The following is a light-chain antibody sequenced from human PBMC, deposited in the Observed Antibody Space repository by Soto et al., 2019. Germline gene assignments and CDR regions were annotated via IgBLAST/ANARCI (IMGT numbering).Light chain of an antibody. CDR1: SSNIGAGYD. Sequence: QAVVTQPPSVSGAPGQRVTISCTGSSSNIGAGYDVHWYQQLPGTAPKLLIYGNSNRPSGVPDRFSGSKSGTSASLAITGLQAEDEADYYCKSYDSSLSGYYVFGPGTKLTVL. CDR3: KSYDSSLSGYYV. J-gene: IGLJ1*01. CDR2: GNS. V-gene: IGLV1-40*01.